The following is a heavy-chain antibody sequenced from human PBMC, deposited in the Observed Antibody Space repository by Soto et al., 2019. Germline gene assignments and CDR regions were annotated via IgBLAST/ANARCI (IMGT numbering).Heavy chain of an antibody. Sequence: LRLSCAASGFTFSSYAMSWVHQAPGKGLEWISAISGSGDTTYYADSVKGRFTISRDNSKNTLYLQMNSLRAEDTAVYYCARDSTQMDVWGQGTLVTVSS. D-gene: IGHD2-8*01. V-gene: IGHV3-23*01. CDR3: ARDSTQMDV. J-gene: IGHJ4*02. CDR1: GFTFSSYA. CDR2: ISGSGDTT.